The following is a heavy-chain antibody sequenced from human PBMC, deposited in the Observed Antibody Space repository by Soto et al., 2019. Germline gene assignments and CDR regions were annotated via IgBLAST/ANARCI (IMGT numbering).Heavy chain of an antibody. J-gene: IGHJ4*02. V-gene: IGHV4-59*01. CDR3: ASLYCSGDSCYWDY. Sequence: SETLSLTCTGSGGSISIYYWSWIRQPPGKGLEWIGNIYYSGSTNYNPSLKSRVTISVDTSRHQFSLKLTSVTAADTAVYYCASLYCSGDSCYWDYWGQGTLVTVSS. CDR1: GGSISIYY. D-gene: IGHD2-15*01. CDR2: IYYSGST.